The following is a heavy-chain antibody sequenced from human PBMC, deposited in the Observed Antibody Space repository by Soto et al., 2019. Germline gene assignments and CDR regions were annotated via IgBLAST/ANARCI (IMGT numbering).Heavy chain of an antibody. Sequence: SVKVSCKASGGTFSSYAISWVRRAPGQGLEWMGGIIPIFGTANYAQKFQGRVTITADESTSTAYMELSSLRSEDTAVYYCARLPSGSHPFDPWGQGTLVTVSS. V-gene: IGHV1-69*13. D-gene: IGHD3-10*01. CDR1: GGTFSSYA. J-gene: IGHJ5*02. CDR3: ARLPSGSHPFDP. CDR2: IIPIFGTA.